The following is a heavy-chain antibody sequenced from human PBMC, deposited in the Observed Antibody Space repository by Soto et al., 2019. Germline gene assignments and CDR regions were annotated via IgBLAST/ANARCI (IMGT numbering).Heavy chain of an antibody. D-gene: IGHD2-15*01. V-gene: IGHV3-9*01. CDR3: AKSPGGPANGMGV. J-gene: IGHJ6*02. CDR2: ISWNSGTI. Sequence: EVQVVESGGGLVQPGRSLRLSCAASGFSFDDYAMQWVRQAPGKGLEWVSGISWNSGTIGYADSVKGRFTISRDNAKNSLYLQMNSLRAEDTALYYCAKSPGGPANGMGVWGQGTTVTVSS. CDR1: GFSFDDYA.